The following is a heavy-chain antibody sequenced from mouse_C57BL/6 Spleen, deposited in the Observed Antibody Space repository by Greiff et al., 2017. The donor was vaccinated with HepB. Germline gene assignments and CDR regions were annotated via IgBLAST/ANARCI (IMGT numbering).Heavy chain of an antibody. Sequence: QVQLKQSGPELVKPGASVKISCKASGYAFSSSWMNWVKQRPGKGLEWIGRIYPGDGDTNYNGKFKGKATLTADKSSSTAYMQLSSLTSEDSAVYFCAREKFITTVVADYWGQGTTLTVSS. D-gene: IGHD1-1*01. CDR1: GYAFSSSW. CDR2: IYPGDGDT. J-gene: IGHJ2*01. CDR3: AREKFITTVVADY. V-gene: IGHV1-82*01.